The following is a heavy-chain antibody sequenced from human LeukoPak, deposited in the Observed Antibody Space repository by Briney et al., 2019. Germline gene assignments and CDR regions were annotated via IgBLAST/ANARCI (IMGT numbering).Heavy chain of an antibody. CDR2: IYSGGST. Sequence: PGGSLRLSCAASGFTVSSNYMSWVRQAPGKGLEWVSVIYSGGSTYYADSVKGRFTISRDNSKNTLYLQMNSLRAEDTAVYYCARDPSSSSCYTYWGQGTLVTVSS. D-gene: IGHD6-13*01. CDR1: GFTVSSNY. V-gene: IGHV3-53*01. CDR3: ARDPSSSSCYTY. J-gene: IGHJ4*02.